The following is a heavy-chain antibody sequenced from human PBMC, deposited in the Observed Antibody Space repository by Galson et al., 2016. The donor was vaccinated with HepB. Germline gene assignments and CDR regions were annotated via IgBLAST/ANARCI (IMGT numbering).Heavy chain of an antibody. CDR2: VNSDGGST. J-gene: IGHJ2*01. CDR3: TGSIGATAPFDY. V-gene: IGHV3-74*01. D-gene: IGHD6-13*01. CDR1: GFTFSDYY. Sequence: SLRLSCAASGFTFSDYYMTWIRQAPGKGLVWVSRVNSDGGSTAYADLVKGRFTVTRDNAKNMMYLQMNSLRVEDTAIYYCTGSIGATAPFDYWGRGTLVTVSS.